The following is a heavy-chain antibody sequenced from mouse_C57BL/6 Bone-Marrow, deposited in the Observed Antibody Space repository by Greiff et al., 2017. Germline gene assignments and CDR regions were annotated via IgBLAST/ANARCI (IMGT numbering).Heavy chain of an antibody. J-gene: IGHJ1*03. CDR1: GYTFTDYN. V-gene: IGHV1-18*01. CDR2: INPNNGGT. CDR3: AREGIYYGNSYWYFDV. Sequence: VQLQQSGPELVKPGASVKIPCKASGYTFTDYNMDWVKQSHGKSLEWIGDINPNNGGTIYNQKFKGKATLTVDKSSSTAYMEVRSLTSEDTAVYYCAREGIYYGNSYWYFDVWGTGTTVTVSS. D-gene: IGHD2-1*01.